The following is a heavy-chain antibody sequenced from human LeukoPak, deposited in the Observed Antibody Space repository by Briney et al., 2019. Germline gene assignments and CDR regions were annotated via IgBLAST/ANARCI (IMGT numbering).Heavy chain of an antibody. CDR3: ATTGYCGGDCYS. J-gene: IGHJ4*02. Sequence: ASVKVSCKVSGYTLTELSMHWVRQAPGKGLEWMGGFDPEDGETIYAQKFQGRVTMTEDTSTDTAYMELSSLRSEDTAVYFCATTGYCGGDCYSWGQGTLVTVSS. CDR1: GYTLTELS. V-gene: IGHV1-24*01. CDR2: FDPEDGET. D-gene: IGHD2-21*02.